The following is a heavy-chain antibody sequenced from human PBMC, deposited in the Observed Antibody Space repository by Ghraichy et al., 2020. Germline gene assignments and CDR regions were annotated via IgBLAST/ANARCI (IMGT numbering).Heavy chain of an antibody. CDR3: ARMVDYYDSSGYSHAFDI. CDR2: IYYSGST. CDR1: GGSISSGGYY. J-gene: IGHJ3*02. D-gene: IGHD3-22*01. Sequence: SQTLSHTCTVSGGSISSGGYYWSWIRQHPGKGLEWIGYIYYSGSTYYNPSLKSRVTISVDTSKNQFSLKLSSVTAADTAVYYCARMVDYYDSSGYSHAFDIWGQGTMVTVSS. V-gene: IGHV4-31*03.